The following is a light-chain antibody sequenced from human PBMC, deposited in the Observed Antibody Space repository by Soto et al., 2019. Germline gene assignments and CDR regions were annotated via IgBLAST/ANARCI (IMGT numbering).Light chain of an antibody. CDR2: AAS. V-gene: IGKV1-39*01. J-gene: IGKJ2*01. CDR3: QQSYNTPPMYT. Sequence: IQMTQSPSSLSASVGDRVTITCRASQSISSYLNWYQQKPGKPPKLLIYAASSLQSGVPSRFSGSGSGTDFTLTISSLQPEDFATYYCQQSYNTPPMYTFGQGTKLEIK. CDR1: QSISSY.